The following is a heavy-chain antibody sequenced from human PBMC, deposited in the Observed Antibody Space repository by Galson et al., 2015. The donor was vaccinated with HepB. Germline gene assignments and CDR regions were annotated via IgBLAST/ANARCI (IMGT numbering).Heavy chain of an antibody. CDR3: STDRDYAFDH. V-gene: IGHV3-48*03. CDR1: GFTFSSYH. D-gene: IGHD4-17*01. CDR2: IGRGFNL. Sequence: SLRLSCAVSGFTFSSYHMNWVRQAPGRGLEWLSSIGRGFNLYYADSVKGRFTLSRDNAKNSLYLQMNSLRAEDTAVYYCSTDRDYAFDHWGQGTLVTVSS. J-gene: IGHJ4*02.